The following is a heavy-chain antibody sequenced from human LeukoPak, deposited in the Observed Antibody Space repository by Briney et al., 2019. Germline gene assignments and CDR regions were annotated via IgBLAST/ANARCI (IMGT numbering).Heavy chain of an antibody. V-gene: IGHV3-11*04. CDR3: AELGITMIGGV. J-gene: IGHJ6*04. CDR2: ISSSGTNI. CDR1: GFTFSDYY. Sequence: GGSLRLSCAASGFTFSDYYMSWIRQAPGKGMEWLSYISSSGTNIYYADSVKGRFTISRDNAKNSLYLQMNSLRAEDTAVYYCAELGITMIGGVWGKGTTVTISS. D-gene: IGHD3-10*02.